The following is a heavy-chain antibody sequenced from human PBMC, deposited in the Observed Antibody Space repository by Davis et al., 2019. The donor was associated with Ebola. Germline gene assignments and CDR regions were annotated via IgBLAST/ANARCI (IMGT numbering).Heavy chain of an antibody. V-gene: IGHV3-21*01. CDR2: ISSSSSYI. D-gene: IGHD5-12*01. Sequence: PGGSLRLSCAASGFTFSSYSMNWVRQAPGKGLEWVSSISSSSSYIYYADSVKGRFTISRDNAKNSLYLQMNSLRAEDTAVYYCARDHSGYRHYYYGMDAWGQGTTVTVSS. CDR1: GFTFSSYS. CDR3: ARDHSGYRHYYYGMDA. J-gene: IGHJ6*02.